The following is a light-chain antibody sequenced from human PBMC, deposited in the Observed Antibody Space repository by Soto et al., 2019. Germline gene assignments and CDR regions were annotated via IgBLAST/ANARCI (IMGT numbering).Light chain of an antibody. Sequence: EIVMTQSPATLSVSPGERATLSCRASQSVSSNLAWYQQKPGQAPRLLIFGVSTRATGIPARFSVSGSGTEFTLTISRLQSEDFAVYYGQQYNNWPPIFTFGPGTKVDIK. V-gene: IGKV3-15*01. CDR1: QSVSSN. CDR3: QQYNNWPPIFT. CDR2: GVS. J-gene: IGKJ3*01.